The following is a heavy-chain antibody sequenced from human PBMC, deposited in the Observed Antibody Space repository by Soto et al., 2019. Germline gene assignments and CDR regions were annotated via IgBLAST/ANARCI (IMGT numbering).Heavy chain of an antibody. CDR3: ARDLNLAVAGSLLNWFDP. V-gene: IGHV4-59*01. CDR2: IYSSGST. Sequence: SETLSLTCSVSGVPISNFYWSWIRQPPGKGLEWIGYIYSSGSTNYNPSLKSRVTMSLDTSKNQLSLKLTSVTAADTAVYYCARDLNLAVAGSLLNWFDPWGQGTLGTVSS. D-gene: IGHD6-19*01. CDR1: GVPISNFY. J-gene: IGHJ5*02.